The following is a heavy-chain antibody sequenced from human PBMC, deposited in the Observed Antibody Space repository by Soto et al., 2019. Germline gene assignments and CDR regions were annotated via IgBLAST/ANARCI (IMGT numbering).Heavy chain of an antibody. CDR3: ARRGAGYTIFDY. CDR2: IYYSGST. Sequence: SETLSLTCTVSGGSISSSSYYWGWIRQPPGKGLEWIGSIYYSGSTYYNPSLKSRVTIPVDTSKNQFSLKLSSVTAADTAVYYCARRGAGYTIFDYWGQGTLVTVSS. CDR1: GGSISSSSYY. V-gene: IGHV4-39*01. D-gene: IGHD5-12*01. J-gene: IGHJ4*02.